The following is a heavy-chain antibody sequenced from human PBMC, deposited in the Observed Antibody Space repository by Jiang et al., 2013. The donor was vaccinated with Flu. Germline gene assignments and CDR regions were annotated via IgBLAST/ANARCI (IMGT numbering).Heavy chain of an antibody. CDR3: ASNPSSGTSGTGFYY. CDR2: IYAGNGNT. Sequence: SVKVSCKASGYTFTEYSVHWVRQAPGQGLEWMGYIYAGNGNTKYSETFQNRVTITRDTSASTAYMELTSLRSEDTAVYYCASNPSSGTSGTGFYYWGQGSLVTVSS. D-gene: IGHD1-26*01. J-gene: IGHJ4*02. V-gene: IGHV1-3*01. CDR1: GYTFTEYS.